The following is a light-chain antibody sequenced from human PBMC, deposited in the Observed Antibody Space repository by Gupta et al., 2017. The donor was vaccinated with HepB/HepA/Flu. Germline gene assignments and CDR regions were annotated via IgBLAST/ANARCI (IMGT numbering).Light chain of an antibody. J-gene: IGKJ3*01. CDR1: QSVSSY. CDR2: DAS. CDR3: QQRSNWPPIT. V-gene: IGKV3-11*01. Sequence: EIVLTQSPATLSLSPGERATLSCRASQSVSSYLAWYQQRPGQAPRLLIYDASNRDTGIPARFGGSGSGTDFALTISSREPEDFAVYYFQQRSNWPPITFGHGTXVDIK.